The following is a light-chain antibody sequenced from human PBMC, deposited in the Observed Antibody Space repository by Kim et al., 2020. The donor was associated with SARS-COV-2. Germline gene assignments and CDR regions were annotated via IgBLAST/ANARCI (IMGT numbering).Light chain of an antibody. CDR3: NSRDSSGNHYVV. CDR1: SLRSYY. J-gene: IGLJ2*01. Sequence: SSELTQDPAVSVALGQTVRITCQGDSLRSYYASWYQQKPEQAPVLVIYGKNNRPSGIPDRFSGSSSGNTASLTITGAQAEDEAVYYCNSRDSSGNHYVVFGGGTQLTVL. V-gene: IGLV3-19*01. CDR2: GKN.